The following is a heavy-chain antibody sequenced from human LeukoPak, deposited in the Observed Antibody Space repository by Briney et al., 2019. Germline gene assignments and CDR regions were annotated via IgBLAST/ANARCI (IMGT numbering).Heavy chain of an antibody. CDR2: IYYSGST. CDR3: ARDTPRYYYDSSGYRGAFDI. J-gene: IGHJ3*02. Sequence: SETLSLTCTVSGGTIRSYYWSWIRQPPGKGLEWIGYIYYSGSTNYNPSLKSRVTISVDTSKNQFSLKLSSVTAADTAVYYCARDTPRYYYDSSGYRGAFDIWGQGTMVTVSS. V-gene: IGHV4-59*01. D-gene: IGHD3-22*01. CDR1: GGTIRSYY.